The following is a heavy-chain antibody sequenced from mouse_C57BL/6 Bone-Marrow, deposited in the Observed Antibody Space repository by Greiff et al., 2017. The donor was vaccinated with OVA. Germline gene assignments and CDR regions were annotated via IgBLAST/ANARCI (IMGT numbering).Heavy chain of an antibody. CDR2: IYPGSGNT. Sequence: QVHVKQSGPELVKPGASVKISCKASGYSFTSYYIHWVKQRPGQGLEWIGWIYPGSGNTKYNEKFKGKATLTADTSSSTAYMQLSSLTSEDSAVYYCARGGPTGTSYFDYWGQGTTLTVSS. CDR3: ARGGPTGTSYFDY. J-gene: IGHJ2*01. D-gene: IGHD4-1*01. V-gene: IGHV1-66*01. CDR1: GYSFTSYY.